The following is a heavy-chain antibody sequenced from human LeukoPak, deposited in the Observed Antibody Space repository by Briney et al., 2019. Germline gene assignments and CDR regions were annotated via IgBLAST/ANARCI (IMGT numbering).Heavy chain of an antibody. CDR2: IYHTGSA. V-gene: IGHV4-38-2*01. CDR1: GYSFTSGHY. Sequence: SETLSLTCSVSGYSFTSGHYWGWIRQPPGKGLEWIANIYHTGSAHYNPSLKSRVTISVDTSKNQFSLKLSSVTAADTAVYYCARGYCSGGSCYWGGYYYYYYMDVWGKGTTVTVSS. J-gene: IGHJ6*03. CDR3: ARGYCSGGSCYWGGYYYYYYMDV. D-gene: IGHD2-15*01.